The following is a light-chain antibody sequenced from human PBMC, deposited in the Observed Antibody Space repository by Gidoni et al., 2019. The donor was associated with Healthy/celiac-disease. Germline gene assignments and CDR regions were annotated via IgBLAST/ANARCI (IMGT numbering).Light chain of an antibody. CDR3: QQRSNWPPPYT. V-gene: IGKV3-11*01. J-gene: IGKJ2*01. CDR1: QSVSIY. CDR2: DAA. Sequence: EIVFTQSPSTLSLSPGERATLSCRASQSVSIYLAWYQPKPGQAPRLLIYDAANRATGIPARFSGSGSGTDFTLTISSLEPEDFAVYYCQQRSNWPPPYTFXXXTKLEIK.